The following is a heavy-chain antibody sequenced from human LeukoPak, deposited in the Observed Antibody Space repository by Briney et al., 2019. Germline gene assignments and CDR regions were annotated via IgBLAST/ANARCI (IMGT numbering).Heavy chain of an antibody. V-gene: IGHV4-34*01. CDR3: ASLTTVTTDC. Sequence: SSETLSLTCGVYGGSFSGYYWSWIRQPPGKGLEWIGEINYSGSTNYNPSLKSRVTISVDTSKKQFSLRLSSVTAADTAVYYCASLTTVTTDCWGQGTLVTVS. CDR1: GGSFSGYY. CDR2: INYSGST. D-gene: IGHD4-17*01. J-gene: IGHJ4*02.